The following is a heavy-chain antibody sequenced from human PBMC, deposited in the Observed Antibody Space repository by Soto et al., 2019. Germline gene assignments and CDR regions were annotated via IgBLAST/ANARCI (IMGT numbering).Heavy chain of an antibody. J-gene: IGHJ4*02. D-gene: IGHD3-22*01. CDR1: GDSVSSNSAD. CDR3: ARAGHYYDSSCYAN. CDR2: TYYRSKWYN. V-gene: IGHV6-1*01. Sequence: QTLSLTCAISGDSVSSNSADWNWIRQSPSRGLEWLGRTYYRSKWYNDYAVSVKSLITINPDTSKNQFSLELRSLRSDDTAVYYCARAGHYYDSSCYANWGQGTLVTVSS.